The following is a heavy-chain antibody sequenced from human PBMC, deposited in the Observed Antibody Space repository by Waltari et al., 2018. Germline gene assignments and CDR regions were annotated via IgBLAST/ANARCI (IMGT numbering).Heavy chain of an antibody. Sequence: QVQLQESGPGLVKPSETLALNCTGSGGSISRYYWRGIRQPAGKGLEWIGRIYIRRSTDYIPTLKSRVTMSVDTSKSQFSLQLSSVTAAHTAVYYFASGPSCVVVSRWFVPWSHGTLVTVSS. CDR1: GGSISRYY. J-gene: IGHJ5*02. V-gene: IGHV4-4*07. CDR3: ASGPSCVVVSRWFVP. CDR2: IYIRRST. D-gene: IGHD3-22*01.